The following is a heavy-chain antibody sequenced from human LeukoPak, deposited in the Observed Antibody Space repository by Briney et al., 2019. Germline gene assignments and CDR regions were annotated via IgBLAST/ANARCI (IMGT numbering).Heavy chain of an antibody. V-gene: IGHV3-43*01. CDR3: ARDIRGNYFDS. Sequence: PGRSLRLSCVASVFIFDDSLMHWVRQAPGKGLEWISLISRDGSTPYYADSVKGRFTISRDNSKNSLFLQMNSLTPEDTAVYYCARDIRGNYFDSWGQGTLVTVSS. J-gene: IGHJ4*02. CDR2: ISRDGSTP. CDR1: VFIFDDSL. D-gene: IGHD3-16*01.